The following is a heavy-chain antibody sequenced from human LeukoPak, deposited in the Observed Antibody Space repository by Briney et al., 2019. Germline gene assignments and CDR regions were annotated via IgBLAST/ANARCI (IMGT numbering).Heavy chain of an antibody. CDR2: IWYDGSNK. V-gene: IGHV3-33*08. Sequence: GGSLRLSCAASGFTFSSYAMHWVRQAPGKGLEWVAVIWYDGSNKYYADSARGRFTISRDNSKNTLYLQMNSLRAEDTAVYYCARDHGYSSSWSQNYYYYGMDVWGQGSTVTVSS. CDR3: ARDHGYSSSWSQNYYYYGMDV. D-gene: IGHD6-13*01. CDR1: GFTFSSYA. J-gene: IGHJ6*02.